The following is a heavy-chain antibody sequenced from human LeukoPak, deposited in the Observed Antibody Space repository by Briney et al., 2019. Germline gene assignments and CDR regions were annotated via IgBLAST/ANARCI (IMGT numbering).Heavy chain of an antibody. V-gene: IGHV4-39*01. CDR3: ARLHDAFDI. Sequence: SETLSLTCTVSGGSISSSSYYWGWIRQPPGKGLEWIGNIYYSGITYYNPSLKSRVTISVDTSKNQFSLRLSSVTAADTAVYYCARLHDAFDIWGQGTVVSVSS. CDR2: IYYSGIT. J-gene: IGHJ3*02. CDR1: GGSISSSSYY.